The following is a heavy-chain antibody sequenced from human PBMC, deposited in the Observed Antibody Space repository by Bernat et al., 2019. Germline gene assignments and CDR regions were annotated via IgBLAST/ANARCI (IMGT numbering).Heavy chain of an antibody. CDR3: ARLGKMATIVSYSGY. J-gene: IGHJ4*02. CDR2: IYYSGST. CDR1: GGSISSSSYY. V-gene: IGHV4-39*01. Sequence: QLQLQESGPGLVKPSETLSLTCTVSGGSISSSSYYWGWIRQPPGKGLEWIGSIYYSGSTYYNPSLKSRVTISVDTSKNQFSLKLSSVTAADTAVYYCARLGKMATIVSYSGYWGQVTLVTVSS. D-gene: IGHD5-24*01.